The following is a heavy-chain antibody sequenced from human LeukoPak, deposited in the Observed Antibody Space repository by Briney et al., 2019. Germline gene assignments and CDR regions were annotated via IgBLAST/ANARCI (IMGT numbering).Heavy chain of an antibody. D-gene: IGHD2-2*02. V-gene: IGHV4-61*02. J-gene: IGHJ5*02. CDR2: IYTSGST. CDR3: ARGYCSSTSCYTWDWFDP. Sequence: SETLSLTCTVSGGSVSRSPYYWGWIRQPAGKGLEWIGRIYTSGSTNYNPSLKSRVTISVDTSKNQFSLKLSSVTAADTAVYYCARGYCSSTSCYTWDWFDPWGQGTLVTVSS. CDR1: GGSVSRSPYY.